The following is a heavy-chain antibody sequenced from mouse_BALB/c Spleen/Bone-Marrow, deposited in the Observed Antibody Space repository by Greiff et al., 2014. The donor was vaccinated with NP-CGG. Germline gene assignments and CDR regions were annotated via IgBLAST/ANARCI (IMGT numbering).Heavy chain of an antibody. Sequence: VQLQQSGAELVKPGASVKLSCKASGYTFTSYWMHWVKQRPGQGLEWIGEINPSNGRTNYNEKFKSKATLTVDKSSSTAYMQLSSLTSEDSAVYYCPRASWLLRYYYAMDYWGQGTSVTVSS. J-gene: IGHJ4*01. V-gene: IGHV1S81*02. D-gene: IGHD2-3*01. CDR1: GYTFTSYW. CDR3: PRASWLLRYYYAMDY. CDR2: INPSNGRT.